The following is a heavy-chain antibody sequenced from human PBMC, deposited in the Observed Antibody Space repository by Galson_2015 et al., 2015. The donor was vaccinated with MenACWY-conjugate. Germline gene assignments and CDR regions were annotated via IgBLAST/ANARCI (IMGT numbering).Heavy chain of an antibody. V-gene: IGHV3-23*01. CDR3: AQDRGLYYFRSGSSIFDS. D-gene: IGHD3-10*01. J-gene: IGHJ4*02. CDR2: ISGSGDST. Sequence: SLRLSCAASGFTFSSYAMNWVRQAPGKGLEWVSAISGSGDSTYYADSVKGRFTISRDNSKNTLYLLMISLGAEDTAGYYCAQDRGLYYFRSGSSIFDSWGQGTLVTVSS. CDR1: GFTFSSYA.